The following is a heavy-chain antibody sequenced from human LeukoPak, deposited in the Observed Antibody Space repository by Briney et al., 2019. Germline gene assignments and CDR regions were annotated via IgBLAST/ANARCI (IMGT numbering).Heavy chain of an antibody. CDR3: AKDSVGWLQLRGPFDY. V-gene: IGHV3-23*01. J-gene: IGHJ4*02. CDR1: RFTFSSYA. Sequence: PGGSLRLSCAASRFTFSSYAMSWVRQAPGKGLEWVSAISGSGGSTYYADSVKGRFTISRDNSKNTLYLQMNSLRAEDTAVYYCAKDSVGWLQLRGPFDYWGQGTLVTVSS. CDR2: ISGSGGST. D-gene: IGHD5-24*01.